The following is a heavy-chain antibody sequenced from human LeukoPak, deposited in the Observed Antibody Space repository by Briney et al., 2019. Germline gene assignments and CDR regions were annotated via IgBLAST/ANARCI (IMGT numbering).Heavy chain of an antibody. V-gene: IGHV1-69*13. CDR3: ASWAETGTTRGLDY. J-gene: IGHJ4*02. CDR1: GGTFSSYA. CDR2: IIPIFGTA. Sequence: SVKVSCKASGGTFSSYAISWVRQAPGQGLEWMGGIIPIFGTANYAQKSQGRVTITADESTSTAYMELSSLRSEDTAVYYCASWAETGTTRGLDYWGQGTLVTVSS. D-gene: IGHD1-1*01.